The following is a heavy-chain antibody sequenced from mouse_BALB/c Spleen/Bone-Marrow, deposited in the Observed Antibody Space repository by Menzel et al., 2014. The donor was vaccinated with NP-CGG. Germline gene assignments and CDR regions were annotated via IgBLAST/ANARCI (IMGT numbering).Heavy chain of an antibody. V-gene: IGHV1-15*01. CDR3: TSRSYYGCDMNY. CDR1: GYTFTDYA. Sequence: QVQLQQPSGAELVRPGASVTLSCKASGYTFTDYAMYWVKQTPVHGLEWIGTIDPETGDTAYNQKFKGKATLTADKFSSLANMALRRLTSEDSGGYCCTSRSYYGCDMNYWGQGTLVSVSS. D-gene: IGHD2-14*01. CDR2: IDPETGDT. J-gene: IGHJ4*01.